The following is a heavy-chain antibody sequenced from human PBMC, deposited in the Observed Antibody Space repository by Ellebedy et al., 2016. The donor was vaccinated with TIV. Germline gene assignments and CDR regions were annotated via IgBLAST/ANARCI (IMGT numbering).Heavy chain of an antibody. CDR2: MWYDGSNK. CDR3: AREYQECYFDS. J-gene: IGHJ4*02. V-gene: IGHV3-33*01. Sequence: GGSLRLSCAASGFTFSSYGMHWVRQAPGKGLEWVTYMWYDGSNKNYADSVKGRFTISRDNSKNTLYLQMNSLRAEDTAVYYCAREYQECYFDSWGQGTLVTVSS. CDR1: GFTFSSYG. D-gene: IGHD2-2*01.